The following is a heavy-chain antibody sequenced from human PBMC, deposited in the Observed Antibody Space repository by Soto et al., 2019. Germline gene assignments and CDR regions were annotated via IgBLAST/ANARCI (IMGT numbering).Heavy chain of an antibody. CDR1: GGTFSSYA. CDR2: IIPIFGTA. Sequence: ASVKVSCKASGGTFSSYAISWVRQAPGQGLEWMGGIIPIFGTANYAQKFQGRVTITADESTSTAYMELSSLRSEDTAVYYCARVQAAMFGMDVWGQGTTVTVSS. V-gene: IGHV1-69*13. CDR3: ARVQAAMFGMDV. D-gene: IGHD2-2*01. J-gene: IGHJ6*02.